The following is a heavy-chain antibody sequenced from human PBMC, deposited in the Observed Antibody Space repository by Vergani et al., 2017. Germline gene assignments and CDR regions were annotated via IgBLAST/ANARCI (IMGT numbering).Heavy chain of an antibody. D-gene: IGHD1-26*01. V-gene: IGHV3-23*01. CDR2: ISNSGGNT. Sequence: EVQLLESGGGLVQPGGSLRLSCAVSGFTFSSYAMSWVRQAPGKGLEWVSAISNSGGNTYFADSVKGRFTISRDNSKNTLYLQMNSLRAEDTAVYYCAKGLVERRGIFDYWGQGTLVTVSS. CDR3: AKGLVERRGIFDY. J-gene: IGHJ4*02. CDR1: GFTFSSYA.